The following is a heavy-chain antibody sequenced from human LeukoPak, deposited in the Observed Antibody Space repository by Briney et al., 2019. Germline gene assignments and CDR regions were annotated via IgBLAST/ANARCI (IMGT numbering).Heavy chain of an antibody. CDR2: INHSGST. V-gene: IGHV4-34*01. D-gene: IGHD3-22*01. J-gene: IGHJ4*02. CDR1: GGSFSGYY. CDR3: ARTGDSSGYYYVDY. Sequence: SETLSLTCAVYGGSFSGYYWGWIRQPPGKGLEWIGEINHSGSTNYNPSLKSRVTISVDTSKNQFSLRLSSVTAADTAVYYCARTGDSSGYYYVDYWGQGTLVTVSS.